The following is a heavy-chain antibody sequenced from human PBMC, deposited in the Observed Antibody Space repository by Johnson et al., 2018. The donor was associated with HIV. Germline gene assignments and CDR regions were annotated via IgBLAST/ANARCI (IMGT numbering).Heavy chain of an antibody. D-gene: IGHD5-24*01. J-gene: IGHJ3*02. CDR2: IYSGGST. CDR3: CRVGPPQYDAFDK. CDR1: GFTVSSNY. V-gene: IGHV3-66*01. Sequence: VQLVESGGGLVQPGGSLRLSCAASGFTVSSNYMSWVRQAPGKGLEWVSVIYSGGSTYYADSVKGRFTISRDNSKNTLYLQMNSLKTEDSAVYYCCRVGPPQYDAFDKWGQGTMVTVSS.